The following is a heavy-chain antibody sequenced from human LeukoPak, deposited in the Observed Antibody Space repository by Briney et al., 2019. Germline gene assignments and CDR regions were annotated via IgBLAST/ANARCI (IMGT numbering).Heavy chain of an antibody. CDR1: GGSISSYY. J-gene: IGHJ4*02. D-gene: IGHD6-19*01. Sequence: SETLSLTCTVSGGSISSYYWSWIRQPPGKGLEWIGYIYYSGSTNYNPSLKSRVTISVDTSKNQFSLKLSSVTAADTAVYYCARAGYSSEAFYFDYWGQGTLVTVSS. CDR2: IYYSGST. V-gene: IGHV4-59*08. CDR3: ARAGYSSEAFYFDY.